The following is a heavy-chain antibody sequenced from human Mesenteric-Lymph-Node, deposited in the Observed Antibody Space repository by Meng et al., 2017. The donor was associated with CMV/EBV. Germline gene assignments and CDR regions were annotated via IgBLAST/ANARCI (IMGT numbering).Heavy chain of an antibody. J-gene: IGHJ4*02. CDR2: IYYSGST. Sequence: SETLSLTCTVSGGSISSYYWSWIRQPPGKGLEWIGYIYYSGSTNYNPSLKSRVTISVDTSKNQFSLKLSSVTAADTAVYYCARVIYDSSGLRYVDYWGQGTLVTVSS. V-gene: IGHV4-59*01. CDR1: GGSISSYY. CDR3: ARVIYDSSGLRYVDY. D-gene: IGHD3-22*01.